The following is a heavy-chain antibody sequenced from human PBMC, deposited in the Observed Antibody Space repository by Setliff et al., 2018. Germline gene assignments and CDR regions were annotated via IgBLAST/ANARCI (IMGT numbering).Heavy chain of an antibody. J-gene: IGHJ4*02. Sequence: GGSLRLSCAASGFTFDDYTMHWVRQAPGKGLEWVSLISWDGGSTYYADSVKGRFTISRDNSKNSLYLQMNSLRAEDTAVYYCVRGGGRLDWWGQGTLVTVSS. CDR2: ISWDGGST. D-gene: IGHD2-15*01. CDR3: VRGGGRLDW. V-gene: IGHV3-43*01. CDR1: GFTFDDYT.